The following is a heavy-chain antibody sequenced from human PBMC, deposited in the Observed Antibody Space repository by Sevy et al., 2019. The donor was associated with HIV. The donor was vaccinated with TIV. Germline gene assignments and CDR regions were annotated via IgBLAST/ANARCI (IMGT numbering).Heavy chain of an antibody. Sequence: GGSLRLSCAISGFTVNDKYIIWVRQAPGKGLEWVSVIFSSGSTYYADSAKGRFTISRDNSKNTVDLQMNSVRADDTALYYCVSLFLSYRSGWSYVDYWGQGTLVTVSS. J-gene: IGHJ4*02. D-gene: IGHD6-19*01. CDR2: IFSSGST. CDR3: VSLFLSYRSGWSYVDY. V-gene: IGHV3-66*02. CDR1: GFTVNDKY.